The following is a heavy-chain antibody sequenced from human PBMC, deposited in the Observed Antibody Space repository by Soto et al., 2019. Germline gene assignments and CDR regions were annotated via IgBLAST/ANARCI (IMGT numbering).Heavy chain of an antibody. CDR1: GFTFSSYA. V-gene: IGHV3-23*01. D-gene: IGHD3-3*02. CDR3: AKDGYSISRNQPLDY. Sequence: GDDLRLSCAPSGFTFSSYAMSWFRQAPGKGLEWVSSISVTGGSTYYADSVKGRFTISSDKSRDRRYLQMDGLRAEDTAVYYCAKDGYSISRNQPLDYWGQGPLVTVSS. J-gene: IGHJ4*02. CDR2: ISVTGGST.